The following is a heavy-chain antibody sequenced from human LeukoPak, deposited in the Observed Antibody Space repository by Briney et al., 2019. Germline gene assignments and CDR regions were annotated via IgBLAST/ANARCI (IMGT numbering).Heavy chain of an antibody. CDR1: GFTFSSYG. Sequence: GGSLRLSCAASGFTFSSYGMHWVRQAPGKGLEWVAFIRYDGSNKYYADSVKGRFTISRDNSKNTLYLQMNSLRAEDTAVYYCAKDPRRYCSSTSCSHNPVYIWGQGTMVTVSS. V-gene: IGHV3-30*02. CDR2: IRYDGSNK. CDR3: AKDPRRYCSSTSCSHNPVYI. J-gene: IGHJ3*02. D-gene: IGHD2-2*01.